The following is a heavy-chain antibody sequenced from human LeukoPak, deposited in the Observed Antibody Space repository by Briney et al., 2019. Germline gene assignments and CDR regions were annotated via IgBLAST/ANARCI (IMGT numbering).Heavy chain of an antibody. CDR3: AVEVRESVSLINGDC. CDR2: IYYNGAT. D-gene: IGHD3-10*01. J-gene: IGHJ4*02. Sequence: SETLSLTCTVSGDSISSSNYYWGWIRQPPGKGLEWIGTIYYNGATQYNPSLRSRVTMSVDTSQNQFSLKLTSVTAADTAVYYCAVEVRESVSLINGDCWGQGTLVTVSS. CDR1: GDSISSSNYY. V-gene: IGHV4-39*07.